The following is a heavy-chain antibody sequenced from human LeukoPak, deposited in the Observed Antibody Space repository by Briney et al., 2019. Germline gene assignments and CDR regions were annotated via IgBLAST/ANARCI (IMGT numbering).Heavy chain of an antibody. D-gene: IGHD3-10*01. CDR2: MNPNSGNT. V-gene: IGHV1-8*01. CDR1: GYTFTSYD. CDR3: ARGLTVWFGELFGY. J-gene: IGHJ4*02. Sequence: ASVKVSCKASGYTFTSYDINWVRQATGQGLEWMGWMNPNSGNTGYAQKFQGRVTMTRNTSISTAYMELSSLRSEDTAVYYCARGLTVWFGELFGYWGQGTLVTVSS.